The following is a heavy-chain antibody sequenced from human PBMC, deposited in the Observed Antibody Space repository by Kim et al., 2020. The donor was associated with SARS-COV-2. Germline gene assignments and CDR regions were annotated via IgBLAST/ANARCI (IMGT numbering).Heavy chain of an antibody. D-gene: IGHD6-13*01. V-gene: IGHV4-59*08. CDR1: GGSSSSYY. CDR2: IYYSGST. Sequence: SETLSLTCTVSGGSSSSYYWSWIRQPPGKGLEWLGYIYYSGSTNYNPSLKSRVTISVDTSKNQFSLKLSSVTAADTAVYYCTRSSTAAAATFEYWGQGTL. CDR3: TRSSTAAAATFEY. J-gene: IGHJ4*02.